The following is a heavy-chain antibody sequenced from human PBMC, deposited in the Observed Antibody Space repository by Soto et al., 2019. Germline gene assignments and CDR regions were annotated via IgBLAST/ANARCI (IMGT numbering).Heavy chain of an antibody. V-gene: IGHV3-7*03. CDR3: ARDPFVVVVAAFTHDAFDI. D-gene: IGHD2-15*01. CDR1: GFTFSSYW. J-gene: IGHJ3*02. Sequence: GSLRLSCAASGFTFSSYWMSWVRQAPGKGLEWVANIKQDGSEKYYVDSVKGRFTISRDNAKNSLYLQMNSLRAEDTAVYYCARDPFVVVVAAFTHDAFDIWGQGTMVTVSS. CDR2: IKQDGSEK.